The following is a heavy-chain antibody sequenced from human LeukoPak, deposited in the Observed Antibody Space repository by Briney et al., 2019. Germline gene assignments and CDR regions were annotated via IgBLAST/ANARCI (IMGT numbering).Heavy chain of an antibody. D-gene: IGHD3-22*01. CDR2: INPNSGGT. J-gene: IGHJ4*02. CDR3: ARVDYDSSGYYWNGY. CDR1: GYTFTGYY. Sequence: ASVKVSCKASGYTFTGYYMHWVRQAPGQGLEWMGWINPNSGGTNYAQKFQGRVTMTRDTSISTAYMELSRLRSDDTAVYYCARVDYDSSGYYWNGYWGQGTLVTVSS. V-gene: IGHV1-2*02.